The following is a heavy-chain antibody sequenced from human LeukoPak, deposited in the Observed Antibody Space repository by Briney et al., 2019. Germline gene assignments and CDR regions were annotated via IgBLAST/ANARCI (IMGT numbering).Heavy chain of an antibody. D-gene: IGHD2-2*01. CDR1: GGSISSYY. V-gene: IGHV4-59*08. Sequence: PSETLSLTCTVSGGSISSYYWSWIRQPPGKGLEWIGYIDYSGSTNYNPSLKSRVTISVGTSKNQLSLKLNSVTAADTAVYYCARRRTTGLSGYMDVWGKGTTVTVSS. J-gene: IGHJ6*03. CDR3: ARRRTTGLSGYMDV. CDR2: IDYSGST.